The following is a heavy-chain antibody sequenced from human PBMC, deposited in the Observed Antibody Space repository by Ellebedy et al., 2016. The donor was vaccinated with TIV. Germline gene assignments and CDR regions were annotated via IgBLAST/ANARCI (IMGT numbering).Heavy chain of an antibody. CDR3: ARVIYDSSGYYLRWFDP. V-gene: IGHV1-69*13. CDR2: IIPIFGTA. CDR1: GGTFSSYA. Sequence: AASVKVSCKASGGTFSSYAISWVRQAPGQGLEWMGGIIPIFGTANYAQKFQGRVTITADESTSTAYMELSSLRSEDTAVYYCARVIYDSSGYYLRWFDPWGQGTLVTVSS. D-gene: IGHD3-22*01. J-gene: IGHJ5*02.